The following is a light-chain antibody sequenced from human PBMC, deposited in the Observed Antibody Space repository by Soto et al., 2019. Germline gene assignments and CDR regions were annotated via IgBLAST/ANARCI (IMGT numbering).Light chain of an antibody. CDR3: SCYISSTTLYI. V-gene: IGLV2-14*01. CDR1: NSDVGGYNY. CDR2: EVS. Sequence: QSALAQPASVSGSPGQCITISCTGTNSDVGGYNYVSWYQQHPGKAPKLLIYEVSSRPLGVSGRFSGSKSVNTASLTISWLKAEDEADDDCSCYISSTTLYIFGIGTKVNVL. J-gene: IGLJ1*01.